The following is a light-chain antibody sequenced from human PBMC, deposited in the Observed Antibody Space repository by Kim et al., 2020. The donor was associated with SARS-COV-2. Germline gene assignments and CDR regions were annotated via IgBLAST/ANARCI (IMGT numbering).Light chain of an antibody. Sequence: DIQMTQSPPTLSASVGDRVIITCRASQSITRWLAWYQQKPEKAPKLLINKASTLEPAVPSRFSGSGSGTEFTLTINSLQPDDYATYYCQQYNDWPSVTFGGGTKVDIK. V-gene: IGKV1-5*03. J-gene: IGKJ4*01. CDR1: QSITRW. CDR2: KAS. CDR3: QQYNDWPSVT.